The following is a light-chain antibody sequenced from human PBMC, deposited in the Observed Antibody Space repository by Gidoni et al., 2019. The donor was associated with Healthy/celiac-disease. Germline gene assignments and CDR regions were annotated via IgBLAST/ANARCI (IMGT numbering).Light chain of an antibody. J-gene: IGKJ4*01. CDR1: QSVSSY. Sequence: EIVLTQSPATLSLSPGERATLSCRASQSVSSYLAWYQQKPGQAPRLLIYDASNRATGIPARFSDSGSGTDFTLTISSLEPEDFAVYYCQQRSNWPRALTFGGGTKVEIK. CDR3: QQRSNWPRALT. V-gene: IGKV3-11*01. CDR2: DAS.